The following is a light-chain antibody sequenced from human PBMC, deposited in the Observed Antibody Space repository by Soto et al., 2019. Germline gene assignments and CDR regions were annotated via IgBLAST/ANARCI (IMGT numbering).Light chain of an antibody. CDR2: DAS. J-gene: IGKJ4*01. V-gene: IGKV3-11*01. CDR1: QRVASH. Sequence: EIVLTQSPATLSLSPGERATLSCRAGQRVASHLAWYQQKPGQAPRLLIYDASNRATGIPARFSGSGSGTDFTLTISSLEPEDFAVYYCQQRSNWPFTFGGGTKVDIK. CDR3: QQRSNWPFT.